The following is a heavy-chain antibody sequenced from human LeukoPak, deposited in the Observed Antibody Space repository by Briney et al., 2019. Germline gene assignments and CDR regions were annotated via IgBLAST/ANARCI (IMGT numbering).Heavy chain of an antibody. J-gene: IGHJ3*02. CDR2: ISSSSSYI. D-gene: IGHD6-6*01. V-gene: IGHV3-21*04. Sequence: PGGSLRLSCAASGFTFSSYSMNWVRQAPGKGLEWVSSISSSSSYIYYADPVKGRFTISRDNSKNTLNLQMNSLRVEDTAVYFCARVVGRYSSSTNNAFDIWGQGTRVTVSS. CDR1: GFTFSSYS. CDR3: ARVVGRYSSSTNNAFDI.